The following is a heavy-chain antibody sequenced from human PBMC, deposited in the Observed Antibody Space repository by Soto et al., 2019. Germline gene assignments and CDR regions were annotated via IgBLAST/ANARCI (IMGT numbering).Heavy chain of an antibody. D-gene: IGHD6-13*01. CDR3: TRGPRATSAGTSAH. CDR2: IYNDGTYA. J-gene: IGHJ4*02. Sequence: PGGSLRLSCAGSGFTFKMYWMHWVRQVPGKGPVWVARIYNDGTYADYADSEKGRFTISRDNAKDTLYLQMNDLRAEDSALYHCTRGPRATSAGTSAHWGQGTLVTVSS. CDR1: GFTFKMYW. V-gene: IGHV3-74*01.